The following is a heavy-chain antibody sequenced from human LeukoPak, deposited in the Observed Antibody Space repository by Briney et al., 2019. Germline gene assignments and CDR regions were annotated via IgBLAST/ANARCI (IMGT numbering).Heavy chain of an antibody. CDR2: IRSKAYGGTA. D-gene: IGHD4-11*01. CDR1: GFTFGDYA. J-gene: IGHJ4*02. Sequence: PGGSLRLSYTASGFTFGDYAMSWVRQAPGKGLEWVGFIRSKAYGGTAEYAASVKDRFTISRDDSKSIAYLQMNSLKTEDTAVYYCTRGPYNNYVNLDYWGQGTLVTVSS. CDR3: TRGPYNNYVNLDY. V-gene: IGHV3-49*04.